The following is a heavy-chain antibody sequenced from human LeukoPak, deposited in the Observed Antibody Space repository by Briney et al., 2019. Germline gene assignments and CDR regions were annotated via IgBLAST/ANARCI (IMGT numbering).Heavy chain of an antibody. CDR2: IYWDDDK. CDR3: AIPKMAGDSARGGYFDY. J-gene: IGHJ4*02. V-gene: IGHV2-5*02. D-gene: IGHD1-26*01. CDR1: GFSLSTSGVG. Sequence: ESGPTLVNPTQTLTLTCTFSGFSLSTSGVGVGWIRQPPGKALEWLALIYWDDDKRYSPSLKSRPTITKDTSKNQVVLTMTNMDPVDTATYYCAIPKMAGDSARGGYFDYWGQGTLVTVSS.